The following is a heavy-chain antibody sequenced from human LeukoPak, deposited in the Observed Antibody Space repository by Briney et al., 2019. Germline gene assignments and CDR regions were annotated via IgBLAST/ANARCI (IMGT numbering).Heavy chain of an antibody. Sequence: ASVKVSCKASGGTFSSYAISWVRQAPGQGLEWMGGIIPIFGTANYAQKLQGRVTITTDESTSTAYMELSSLRSEDTAVYYCASSGFIAAADATFDYWGQGTLVTVSS. CDR3: ASSGFIAAADATFDY. J-gene: IGHJ4*02. CDR1: GGTFSSYA. CDR2: IIPIFGTA. D-gene: IGHD6-13*01. V-gene: IGHV1-69*05.